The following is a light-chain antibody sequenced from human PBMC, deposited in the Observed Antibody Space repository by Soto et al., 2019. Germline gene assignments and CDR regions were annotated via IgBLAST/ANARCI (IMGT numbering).Light chain of an antibody. CDR2: DAS. CDR3: QQLNGYPRT. V-gene: IGKV3-11*01. CDR1: QSVSSY. J-gene: IGKJ5*01. Sequence: EIVLPQSPATLSLSPGESATLSGRASQSVSSYLAWYQQNTGQAPRLLIYDASNRATGIPARFSGSGSGTDFTLTISSLEPEEFATYYCQQLNGYPRTVGQGTRLEIK.